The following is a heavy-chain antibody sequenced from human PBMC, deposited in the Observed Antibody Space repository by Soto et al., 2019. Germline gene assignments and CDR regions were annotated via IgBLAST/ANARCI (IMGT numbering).Heavy chain of an antibody. CDR1: GGSISSYY. Sequence: SETLSLTCTVSGGSISSYYWSWIRQPPGKGLEWIGYIYYSGSTNYNPSLKSRVTISVDTSKNQFSLKLGSVTAADTAVYYCARGVEIIAVAARGWFDPWGQGTLVTVSS. D-gene: IGHD6-19*01. J-gene: IGHJ5*02. V-gene: IGHV4-59*01. CDR2: IYYSGST. CDR3: ARGVEIIAVAARGWFDP.